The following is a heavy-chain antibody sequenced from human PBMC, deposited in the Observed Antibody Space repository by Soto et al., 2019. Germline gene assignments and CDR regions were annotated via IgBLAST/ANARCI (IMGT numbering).Heavy chain of an antibody. D-gene: IGHD4-17*01. J-gene: IGHJ1*01. CDR2: IIPILGIA. Sequence: SVKVSCKASGGTFSSYTISWVRQAPGQGLEWMGRIIPILGIANYAQKFQGRVTITADKSTSTAYMELSSLRSEDTAVYYCARDAWVTTPNNNFQHWGQGTLVTVSS. CDR1: GGTFSSYT. V-gene: IGHV1-69*04. CDR3: ARDAWVTTPNNNFQH.